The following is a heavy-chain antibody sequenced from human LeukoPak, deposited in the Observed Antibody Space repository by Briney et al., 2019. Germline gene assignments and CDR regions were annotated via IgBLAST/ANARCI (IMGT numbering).Heavy chain of an antibody. Sequence: PGGSLRLSCAASGFTFDDYAMHWVRQAPGKGLEWVSGISWNSGSIGYADSVKGRFTISRDNAKNSLYLQMNSLRAEDTALYYCAKGLYSSVSHDAFGIWGQGTMVTVSS. CDR3: AKGLYSSVSHDAFGI. CDR2: ISWNSGSI. CDR1: GFTFDDYA. V-gene: IGHV3-9*01. J-gene: IGHJ3*02. D-gene: IGHD6-19*01.